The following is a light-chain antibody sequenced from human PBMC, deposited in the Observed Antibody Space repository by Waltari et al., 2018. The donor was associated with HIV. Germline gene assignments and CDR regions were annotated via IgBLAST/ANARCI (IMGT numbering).Light chain of an antibody. J-gene: IGLJ3*02. CDR3: SSYTTRSTPDPNWV. CDR2: EVS. CDR1: SSDVGGYNY. V-gene: IGLV2-14*01. Sequence: QSALTQPASVSGSPGQSITISCTGTSSDVGGYNYVSWYQQHPGKAPKLMIFEVSNRPSGVSHRFSGSKSVNTASLTISGLQAEDEADYYCSSYTTRSTPDPNWVFGGGTKLTVL.